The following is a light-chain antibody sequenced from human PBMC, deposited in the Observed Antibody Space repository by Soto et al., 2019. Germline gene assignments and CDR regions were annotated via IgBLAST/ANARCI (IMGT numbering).Light chain of an antibody. Sequence: DIQMTQSPSTLSASVGDRVTITCRASQSISSWLAWYQQKPGKAPKLLIYDASSLQSGVPSRFSGSGSGTEFTLSISSLQPDHFATYYCQQYNSYSGTFGQGTKGDIK. CDR2: DAS. J-gene: IGKJ1*01. CDR3: QQYNSYSGT. V-gene: IGKV1-5*01. CDR1: QSISSW.